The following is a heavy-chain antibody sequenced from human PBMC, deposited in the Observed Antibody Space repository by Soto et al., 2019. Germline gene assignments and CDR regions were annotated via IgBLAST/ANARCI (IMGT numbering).Heavy chain of an antibody. CDR3: ARNGDYGPRFFDY. J-gene: IGHJ4*02. V-gene: IGHV4-59*08. Sequence: PSETLSLTCTVSGGSISSYYWSWIRQPPGKGLEWIGYIYYSGSTNYNPSLKSRVTISVDTSKNQFSLKLSSVTAADTAVYYCARNGDYGPRFFDYWGQGTLVTVSS. CDR1: GGSISSYY. CDR2: IYYSGST. D-gene: IGHD4-17*01.